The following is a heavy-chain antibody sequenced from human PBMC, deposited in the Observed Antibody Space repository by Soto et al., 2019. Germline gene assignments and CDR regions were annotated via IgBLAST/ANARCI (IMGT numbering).Heavy chain of an antibody. CDR3: ARRQSSSFFDY. Sequence: QLQLQESGPGLVKPSETLSLTCTVSGGSISSSSYYWGWIRQPPGTGLEWIGNIYYSGSTYYNPSLKSRVTLSVDTAKTQFSLKVSSVTAADTAVYYCARRQSSSFFDYWGQGTLVTVSS. D-gene: IGHD6-13*01. CDR2: IYYSGST. V-gene: IGHV4-39*01. J-gene: IGHJ4*02. CDR1: GGSISSSSYY.